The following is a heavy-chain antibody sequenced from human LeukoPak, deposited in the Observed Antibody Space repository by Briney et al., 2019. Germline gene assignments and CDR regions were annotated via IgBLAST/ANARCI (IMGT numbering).Heavy chain of an antibody. J-gene: IGHJ4*02. Sequence: GGSLRLSCAASGFTFSNYWMSWVRQAPGKGLEWVAHIIKDGSEIYYVDSVKGRFTISRDNAKSSLSLQMNSLRVGDRAVYYCARDKVTYWGQGILVTVSS. V-gene: IGHV3-7*01. CDR2: IIKDGSEI. CDR3: ARDKVTY. CDR1: GFTFSNYW.